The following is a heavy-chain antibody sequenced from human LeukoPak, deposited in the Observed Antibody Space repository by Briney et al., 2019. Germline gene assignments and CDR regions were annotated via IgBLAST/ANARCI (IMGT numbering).Heavy chain of an antibody. CDR2: INHSGST. V-gene: IGHV4-4*02. D-gene: IGHD3-3*01. CDR3: ARDQGFWSGSVDAFDI. Sequence: GSLRLSCAASGFTFSSYWMSWVRQPPGKGLEWIGEINHSGSTNYNPSLKSRVTISVDRSKNQFSLKLSSVTAADTAVYYCARDQGFWSGSVDAFDIWGQGTMVTVSS. J-gene: IGHJ3*02. CDR1: GFTFSSYW.